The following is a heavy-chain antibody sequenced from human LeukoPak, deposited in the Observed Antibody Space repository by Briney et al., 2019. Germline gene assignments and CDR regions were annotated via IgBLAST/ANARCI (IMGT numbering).Heavy chain of an antibody. CDR2: SHYSRSP. V-gene: IGHV4-39*01. CDR1: GGSVSDSGYY. Sequence: SETLSLTCTVSGGSVSDSGYYWGRFRQTPGMALEWIGTSHYSRSPYYNPSLKSRLTTSVDAAKNEFSLNLRPVTASDTAVYYCARRREYHTFDYWGQGTLVTVSS. J-gene: IGHJ4*02. D-gene: IGHD2-2*01. CDR3: ARRREYHTFDY.